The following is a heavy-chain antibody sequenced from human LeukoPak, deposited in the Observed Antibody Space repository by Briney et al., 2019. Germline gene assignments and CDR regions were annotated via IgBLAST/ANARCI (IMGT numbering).Heavy chain of an antibody. V-gene: IGHV3-7*01. Sequence: PGGSLRLSCAASGLTFSNYWMSWVRQAPGKGLEWVANIRQDGSEKYYVDSMRGRFTISRDNAKNSLYLQMSSLRAEDTAVYYCARGTAGLDYWGQGTLVTVPS. D-gene: IGHD1-1*01. J-gene: IGHJ4*02. CDR3: ARGTAGLDY. CDR2: IRQDGSEK. CDR1: GLTFSNYW.